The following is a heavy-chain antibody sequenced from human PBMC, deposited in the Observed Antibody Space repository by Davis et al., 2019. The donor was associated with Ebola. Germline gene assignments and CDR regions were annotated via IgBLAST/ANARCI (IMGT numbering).Heavy chain of an antibody. CDR2: ITSSSSYI. CDR1: GITITFYI. Sequence: EFLKTSCAASGITITFYITNWVRHAPGKGLGWVSSITSSSSYIYYADPVKGRFTSSSDNAKNSLYLQMNSLRAEGTAVYDCAIGGRVLPAAKTYYYYMDVWGKGTTVTVSS. D-gene: IGHD2-2*01. J-gene: IGHJ6*03. CDR3: AIGGRVLPAAKTYYYYMDV. V-gene: IGHV3-21*01.